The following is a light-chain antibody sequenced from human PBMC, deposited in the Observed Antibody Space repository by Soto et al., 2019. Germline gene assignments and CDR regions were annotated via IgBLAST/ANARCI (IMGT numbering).Light chain of an antibody. V-gene: IGKV3-15*01. CDR3: QQYHNWPPQYT. Sequence: EVVMTQSPASLSVSPGDGATLSCRASQSVASNVAWYQQKPGQGPRLLIHGASTRAAGVPARFSGSGSGTDFTLTISSLLSEDFAVYYCQQYHNWPPQYTFGQGTKLQIK. CDR2: GAS. CDR1: QSVASN. J-gene: IGKJ2*01.